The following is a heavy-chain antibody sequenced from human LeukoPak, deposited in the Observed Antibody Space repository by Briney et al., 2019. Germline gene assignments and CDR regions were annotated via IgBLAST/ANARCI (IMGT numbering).Heavy chain of an antibody. CDR3: ARDQTYSGSGIYTYFDY. CDR2: IYSTGST. J-gene: IGHJ4*02. D-gene: IGHD3-10*01. V-gene: IGHV4-61*02. CDR1: GGSISSSGHY. Sequence: PSETLSLTCTVSGGSISSSGHYWSWIRQPAGKGLEYLGRIYSTGSTNYNPSLRSRVTISLDTSKNHFSLKLSSVTAADTAVYYCARDQTYSGSGIYTYFDYWGQGILVTVSS.